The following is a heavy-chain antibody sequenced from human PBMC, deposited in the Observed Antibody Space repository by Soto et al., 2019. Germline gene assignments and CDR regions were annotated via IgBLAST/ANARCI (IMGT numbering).Heavy chain of an antibody. D-gene: IGHD6-19*01. CDR2: ISSSGSTI. V-gene: IGHV3-11*01. J-gene: IGHJ4*02. Sequence: GRSLRLSCAASGFTFSDYYMSWIRQAPGKGLEWVSYISSSGSTIYYADSVKGRFTISRDNAKNSLYLQMNSLRAEDTAVYYCAREEDGESSGCTFDYWGQGTLVTVSS. CDR1: GFTFSDYY. CDR3: AREEDGESSGCTFDY.